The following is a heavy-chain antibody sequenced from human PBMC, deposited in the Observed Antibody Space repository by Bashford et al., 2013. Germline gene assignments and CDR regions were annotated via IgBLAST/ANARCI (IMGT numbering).Heavy chain of an antibody. CDR2: IFSNDDK. CDR1: GFSLSNARVG. J-gene: IGHJ4*02. CDR3: VRTICSGGSCCQNFDY. V-gene: IGHV2-26*01. D-gene: IGHD2-15*01. Sequence: SGPTLGETHTRPSMLTCTVSGFSLSNARVGVSWIRQAPGKALEWLAHIFSNDDKYYSTSLKTRLTISKDTSKNQVVLTMTNMDPVDTATYYCVRTICSGGSCCQNFDYWGQGTLVTVSS.